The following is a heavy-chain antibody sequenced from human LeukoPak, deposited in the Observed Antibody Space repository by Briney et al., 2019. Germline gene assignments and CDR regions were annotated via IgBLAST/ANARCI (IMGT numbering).Heavy chain of an antibody. CDR3: ARSDQLRWFGDPRRPYYYGMDV. J-gene: IGHJ6*02. CDR2: IYPGDSDT. V-gene: IGHV5-51*01. D-gene: IGHD3-10*01. CDR1: GYSFADYW. Sequence: GKSLKISCKASGYSFADYWIGWVRQMPGKGLEWMGIIYPGDSDTRYSPSFQGQVTISADKSIRTAYLQWSSLKASDTAMYYCARSDQLRWFGDPRRPYYYGMDVWGQGTTVTVSS.